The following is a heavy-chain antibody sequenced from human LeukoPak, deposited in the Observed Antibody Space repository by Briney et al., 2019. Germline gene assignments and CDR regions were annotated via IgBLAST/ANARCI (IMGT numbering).Heavy chain of an antibody. D-gene: IGHD3-10*01. CDR1: GFTFSGAW. CDR3: STAYGGSGSD. Sequence: PGGSLRLSCAASGFTFSGAWMSWVRQAPGKGLEXVGRIKSKTNGETVDYGAPVKGRFNISRDDSKNTVFLQMNSLKTEDTAVYYCSTAYGGSGSDWGQGTLVTVSS. V-gene: IGHV3-15*01. J-gene: IGHJ4*02. CDR2: IKSKTNGETV.